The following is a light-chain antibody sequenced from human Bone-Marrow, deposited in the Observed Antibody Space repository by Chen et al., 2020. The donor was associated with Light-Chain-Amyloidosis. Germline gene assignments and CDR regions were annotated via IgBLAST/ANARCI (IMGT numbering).Light chain of an antibody. Sequence: SYELTQPPSVSVSPGQTARITCSGDDLPTKYAYWYQQKPGQAPVLVIHRDTERPSGISERFSGSSSGKTATVTISGVQAEDEADDHCQSADSSGTYEVIFGGGTKLTVL. J-gene: IGLJ2*01. CDR2: RDT. CDR1: DLPTKY. V-gene: IGLV3-25*03. CDR3: QSADSSGTYEVI.